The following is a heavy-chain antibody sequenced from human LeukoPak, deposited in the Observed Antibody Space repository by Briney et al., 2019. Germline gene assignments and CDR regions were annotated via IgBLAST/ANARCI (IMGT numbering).Heavy chain of an antibody. D-gene: IGHD6-13*01. Sequence: PSETLSLTCTVSGGSISKSSYYWAWVPQPPGKGLKWIGHIHYSGTTHYNPSLKSRVTISVDTSKNQFSLKLSSVIAADTAMYYCARRMSSSWYFDYWGQGTLVTVSS. J-gene: IGHJ4*02. CDR3: ARRMSSSWYFDY. CDR1: GGSISKSSYY. V-gene: IGHV4-39*01. CDR2: IHYSGTT.